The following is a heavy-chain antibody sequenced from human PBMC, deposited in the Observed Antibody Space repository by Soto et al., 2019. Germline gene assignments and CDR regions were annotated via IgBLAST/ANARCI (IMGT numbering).Heavy chain of an antibody. D-gene: IGHD2-2*01. CDR3: ARGPSSLTRFDY. V-gene: IGHV3-30-3*01. CDR1: GFTFSSYA. Sequence: GGSLRPSCAASGFTFSSYAMHWVRQAPGKGLEWVAVISYDGSNKYYADSVKGRFTISRDNSKNTLYLQMNSLRAEDTAVYYCARGPSSLTRFDYWGQGTLVTGS. CDR2: ISYDGSNK. J-gene: IGHJ4*02.